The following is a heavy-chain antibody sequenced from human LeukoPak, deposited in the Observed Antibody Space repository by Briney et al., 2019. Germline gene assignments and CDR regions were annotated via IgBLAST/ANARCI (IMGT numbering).Heavy chain of an antibody. Sequence: ASVKVSCKASGYSFTTYYIHWVRQAPGQGLEWMGIINPRDRSTIYAQKFQGRVTMTRDTSISTAYMELSRLRSDDTAVYYCASEVSDYDSSGYYFGYWGQGTLVTVSS. V-gene: IGHV1-46*01. D-gene: IGHD3-22*01. J-gene: IGHJ4*02. CDR3: ASEVSDYDSSGYYFGY. CDR1: GYSFTTYY. CDR2: INPRDRST.